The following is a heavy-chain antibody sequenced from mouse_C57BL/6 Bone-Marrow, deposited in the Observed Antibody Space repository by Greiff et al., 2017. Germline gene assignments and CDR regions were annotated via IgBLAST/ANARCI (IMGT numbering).Heavy chain of an antibody. D-gene: IGHD2-1*01. J-gene: IGHJ3*01. CDR2: ISSGGSYT. V-gene: IGHV5-6*01. CDR3: ARKEVYYCISWFAY. Sequence: EVQLQESGGDLVKPGGSLKLSCAASGFTFSSYGMSWVRQTPDKRLEWVATISSGGSYTYYPDSVKGRFTISRDNAKNTLYPQMSSLKSEDTAMYYCARKEVYYCISWFAYWGQGTLVTVSA. CDR1: GFTFSSYG.